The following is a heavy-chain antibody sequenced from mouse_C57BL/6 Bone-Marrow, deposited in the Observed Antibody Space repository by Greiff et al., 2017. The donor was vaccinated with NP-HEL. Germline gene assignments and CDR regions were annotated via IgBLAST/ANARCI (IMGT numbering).Heavy chain of an antibody. V-gene: IGHV1-78*01. J-gene: IGHJ1*03. CDR3: ARAPANWDEDWYFDV. D-gene: IGHD4-1*01. CDR1: GYTFTDHT. Sequence: VQLQQSDAELVKPGASVTISCKVSGYTFTDHTIHWMKQRPEQGLEWIGYIYPRDGSTKYIEKFKGKATLTADKSSSTAYMQLNSLTSEDSAVYFCARAPANWDEDWYFDVWGTGTTVTVSS. CDR2: IYPRDGST.